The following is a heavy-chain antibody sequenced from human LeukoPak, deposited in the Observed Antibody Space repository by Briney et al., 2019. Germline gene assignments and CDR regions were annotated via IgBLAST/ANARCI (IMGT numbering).Heavy chain of an antibody. Sequence: SETLSLTCTVSGGSISSSSYYWSWIRQPAGKGLEWIGRIYTSGSTNYNPSLKSRVTISIDTSKNQFSLKLSSVAAADTAVYYCARVSPVTTESNWGQGTLVTVSS. J-gene: IGHJ4*02. D-gene: IGHD4-17*01. V-gene: IGHV4-61*02. CDR1: GGSISSSSYY. CDR3: ARVSPVTTESN. CDR2: IYTSGST.